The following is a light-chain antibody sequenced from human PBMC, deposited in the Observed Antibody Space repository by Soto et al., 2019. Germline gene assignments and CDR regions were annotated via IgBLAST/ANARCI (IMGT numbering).Light chain of an antibody. V-gene: IGKV1-39*01. CDR1: QSISSY. J-gene: IGKJ4*01. CDR3: QQSCNTPRT. Sequence: DIQMTQSPSSLSASVGDRVTITCRASQSISSYLNWYQQKPGKAPKLLIYAASSLQSGVPSRFSGSGSGTDFTLTISSLQPEDFATYYCQQSCNTPRTFGQGTKVEIK. CDR2: AAS.